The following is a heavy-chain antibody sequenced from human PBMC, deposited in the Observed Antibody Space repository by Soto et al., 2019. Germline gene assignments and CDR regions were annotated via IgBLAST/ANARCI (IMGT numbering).Heavy chain of an antibody. D-gene: IGHD3-22*01. CDR3: ARAGDSSGYSDY. J-gene: IGHJ4*01. V-gene: IGHV4-34*01. CDR2: INHRGST. CDR1: GGSFSGYY. Sequence: SETLSLTCAVYGGSFSGYYWIWIRQPSGKGLEWIGEINHRGSTNYNPSLKSRVTISVDTSKNQFSLKLSSVTAADTAVYYCARAGDSSGYSDYWGHGILVTVSS.